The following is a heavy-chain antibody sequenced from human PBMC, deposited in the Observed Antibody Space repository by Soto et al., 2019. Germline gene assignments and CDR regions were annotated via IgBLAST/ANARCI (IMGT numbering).Heavy chain of an antibody. CDR3: ARACDRVCRSGLGDYYGMDV. D-gene: IGHD3-16*01. CDR1: GYTFTSYA. Sequence: QVQLVQSGAEVKKPGASVKVSCKASGYTFTSYAISWVRQAPGQGLEWMGWISPDNGNRNYAQKFQGRVTMTTDTSARTAYMDLRSLRSDDTAVYYCARACDRVCRSGLGDYYGMDVWGQGTTVTVSS. J-gene: IGHJ6*02. V-gene: IGHV1-18*01. CDR2: ISPDNGNR.